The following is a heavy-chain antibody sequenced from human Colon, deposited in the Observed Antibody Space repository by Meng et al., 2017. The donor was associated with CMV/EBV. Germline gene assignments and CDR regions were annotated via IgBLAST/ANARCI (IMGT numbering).Heavy chain of an antibody. Sequence: GGSLRLSCAASGFSLSDYYMSWIRQAPGKGREWVSYISSSGSKIHYADSVRGRFTISRDIAKKSLSLQMNSLRDEDTAVYYCARDRWDGNKNDALDIWGQGTMVTVSS. D-gene: IGHD1-26*01. V-gene: IGHV3-11*04. CDR3: ARDRWDGNKNDALDI. J-gene: IGHJ3*02. CDR2: ISSSGSKI. CDR1: GFSLSDYY.